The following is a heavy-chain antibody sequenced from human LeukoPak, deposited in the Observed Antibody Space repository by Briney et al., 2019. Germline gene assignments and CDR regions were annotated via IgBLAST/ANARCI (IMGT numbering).Heavy chain of an antibody. CDR1: GYSISSGYY. Sequence: SETLSLTCAVSGYSISSGYYWGWIRQPPGKGLEWIGNIYHSGSTYYNLSLKSRDTISVDTSKNQFSLKLSSVTAAETAVYYCASQGGAPAAFDYWGQGTLVTVSS. V-gene: IGHV4-38-2*01. D-gene: IGHD2-2*01. CDR3: ASQGGAPAAFDY. J-gene: IGHJ4*02. CDR2: IYHSGST.